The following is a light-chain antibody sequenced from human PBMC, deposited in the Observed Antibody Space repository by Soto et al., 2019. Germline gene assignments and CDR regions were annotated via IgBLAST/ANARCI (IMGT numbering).Light chain of an antibody. V-gene: IGLV2-14*01. CDR3: SSYTRSSTLDKV. CDR2: DVS. Sequence: QSALTQPASVSGSPGQSITISCTGTSSDVGGYNYGSWYQQHPGKAPKLMIYDVSNRPSGVSNRFSGSKSGNTASLTISGLQAEDEADYYCSSYTRSSTLDKVFGGGTKLTVL. CDR1: SSDVGGYNY. J-gene: IGLJ2*01.